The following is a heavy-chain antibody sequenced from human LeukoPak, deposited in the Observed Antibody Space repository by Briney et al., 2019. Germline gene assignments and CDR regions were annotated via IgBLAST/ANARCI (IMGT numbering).Heavy chain of an antibody. D-gene: IGHD5-24*01. CDR3: ATGPKREPYYYYYYMDV. J-gene: IGHJ6*03. Sequence: GASVKVSCKASGYTFTSYGISWVRQAPGQGLEWMGWISAYNGNTNYAQKLQGRVTMTTDTSTSTAYMELRSLRSDDTAVYYCATGPKREPYYYYYYMDVWGKGTTVTISS. CDR2: ISAYNGNT. V-gene: IGHV1-18*01. CDR1: GYTFTSYG.